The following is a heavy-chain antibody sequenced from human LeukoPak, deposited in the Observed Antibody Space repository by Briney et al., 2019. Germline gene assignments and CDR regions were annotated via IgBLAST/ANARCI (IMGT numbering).Heavy chain of an antibody. CDR2: ISSSGSTI. V-gene: IGHV3-48*03. CDR3: TDAVAG. Sequence: GGSLRLSCAASGFTFSSYEMNWVRQAPGKGLEWVSYISSSGSTIYYADSVKGRFIISRDSSKNTLYLQMNSLRAEDTAVYYCTDAVAGWGQGTLVTVSS. D-gene: IGHD4-23*01. CDR1: GFTFSSYE. J-gene: IGHJ4*02.